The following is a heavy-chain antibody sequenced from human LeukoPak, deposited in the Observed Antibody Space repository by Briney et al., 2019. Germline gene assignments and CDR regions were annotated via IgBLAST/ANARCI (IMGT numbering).Heavy chain of an antibody. V-gene: IGHV4-4*07. CDR2: IYVTGST. Sequence: SETLSLTCTVSGGSISSYYWSWIRQPTGKALEWIGRIYVTGSTTYNPSLESRVTMSLDTSKNHFSLKLRSVTAADTAVYYCARDSGTTGEVKFDPWGQGTLVTVSS. J-gene: IGHJ5*02. CDR3: ARDSGTTGEVKFDP. D-gene: IGHD1-7*01. CDR1: GGSISSYY.